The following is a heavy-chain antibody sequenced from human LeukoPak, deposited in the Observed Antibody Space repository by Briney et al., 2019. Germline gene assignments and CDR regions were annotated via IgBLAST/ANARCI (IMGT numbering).Heavy chain of an antibody. D-gene: IGHD4-23*01. CDR2: INQDGIET. J-gene: IGHJ6*02. V-gene: IGHV3-7*01. CDR1: GFSFSNNW. Sequence: GGSLRLSCVVSGFSFSNNWMSWIRQAPGKGLKWVANINQDGIETHYVDSVKGRFTISRDNAKNSLVLQMNSLRAEDTAVYYCRWYISSNYANIDVWGQGITVTVSS. CDR3: RWYISSNYANIDV.